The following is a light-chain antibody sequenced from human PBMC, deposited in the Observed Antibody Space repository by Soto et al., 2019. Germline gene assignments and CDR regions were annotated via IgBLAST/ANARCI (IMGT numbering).Light chain of an antibody. CDR1: QSVSSY. J-gene: IGKJ1*01. V-gene: IGKV3-11*01. CDR2: DAS. Sequence: EIVLTQSPATLSLSPWERATLSCRASQSVSSYLAWYQQKPVQAPRLLIYDASNRATGIPARFSGSGSGTDFTLTISSLEPEDFAVYYCQQRSNWPRTFGQGTKVDI. CDR3: QQRSNWPRT.